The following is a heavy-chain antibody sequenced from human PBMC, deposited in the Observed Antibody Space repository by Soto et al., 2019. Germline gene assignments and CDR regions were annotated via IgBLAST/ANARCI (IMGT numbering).Heavy chain of an antibody. V-gene: IGHV3-48*03. CDR1: GFTFSSYE. Sequence: GGSLRLSCAASGFTFSSYEMNWVRQAPGKGLEWVSYISSSGSTIYYADSVKGRFTISRDNAKNSLYLQMNSLRAEDTAVYYCARVQDTAMVLDAFDIWGQGTMVTVSS. CDR3: ARVQDTAMVLDAFDI. D-gene: IGHD5-18*01. CDR2: ISSSGSTI. J-gene: IGHJ3*02.